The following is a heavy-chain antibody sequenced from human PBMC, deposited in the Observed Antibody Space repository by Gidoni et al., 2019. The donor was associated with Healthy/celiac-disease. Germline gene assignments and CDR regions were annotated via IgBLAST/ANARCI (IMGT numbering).Heavy chain of an antibody. J-gene: IGHJ4*02. D-gene: IGHD6-19*01. CDR1: GFTFSSYA. CDR3: ARGYSSGWYHY. CDR2: ISYDGSNK. V-gene: IGHV3-30-3*01. Sequence: QVQLVASGGGVVQPGRSLRLSCAASGFTFSSYAMHWVRQSPGKGLEWVAVISYDGSNKYYADSVKGRFTISRDNSKNTLYLQMNSLRAEDTAVYYCARGYSSGWYHYWGQGTLVTVSS.